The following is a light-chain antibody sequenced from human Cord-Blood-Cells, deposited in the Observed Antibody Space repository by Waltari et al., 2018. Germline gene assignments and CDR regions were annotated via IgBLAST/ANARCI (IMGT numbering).Light chain of an antibody. V-gene: IGLV2-23*01. CDR3: CSYAGSSTWV. CDR2: EGS. Sequence: QSALTQPASVSGSPGQSINIYCTGTSSDVGRYNLDSWYQQHPGKPPKLMIYEGSNRPSGVSNRFAGSNSGNTAPLTISGLQAEDEADYYCCSYAGSSTWVFGGGTKLTVL. J-gene: IGLJ3*02. CDR1: SSDVGRYNL.